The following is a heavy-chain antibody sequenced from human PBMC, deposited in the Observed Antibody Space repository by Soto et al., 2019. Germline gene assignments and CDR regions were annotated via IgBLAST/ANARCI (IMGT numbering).Heavy chain of an antibody. D-gene: IGHD2-2*01. CDR3: ANLIVVVPPAMVGNFDY. CDR2: ISGSGGST. Sequence: GGSLRLSCAASGFTFSSYAMSWVRQAPGKGLEWVSAISGSGGSTYYADSVKGRFTISRDNSKNTLYLQMNSLRAEDTAVYYCANLIVVVPPAMVGNFDYWGQGTLVTVSS. CDR1: GFTFSSYA. V-gene: IGHV3-23*01. J-gene: IGHJ4*02.